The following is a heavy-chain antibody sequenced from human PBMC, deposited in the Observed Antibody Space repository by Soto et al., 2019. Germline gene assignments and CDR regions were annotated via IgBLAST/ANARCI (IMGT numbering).Heavy chain of an antibody. CDR2: TIPVCNTA. V-gene: IGHV1-69*06. D-gene: IGHD3-10*01. J-gene: IGHJ3*02. CDR1: GGTLSDHG. Sequence: QVQLEQSGAEVKKPGSSVKISCKASGGTLSDHGVSWLRQAPGQGLEWVGGTIPVCNTANYAPKFQGRVTIAADKSTKIAYMELGSLRSADTAFYYCERGVYGSGNYYTGPSAFDIWGQGTLVIVSS. CDR3: ERGVYGSGNYYTGPSAFDI.